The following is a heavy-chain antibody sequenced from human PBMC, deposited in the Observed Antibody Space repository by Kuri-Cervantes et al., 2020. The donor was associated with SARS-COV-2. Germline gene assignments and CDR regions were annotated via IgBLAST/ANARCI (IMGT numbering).Heavy chain of an antibody. V-gene: IGHV3-74*01. J-gene: IGHJ4*02. CDR2: INSDGSST. CDR3: ARDYYDSSGVY. Sequence: GESLKISCAASGFTFGSYWMHWVRQAPGKGLVWVSRINSDGSSTSYADSVKGRFTISRDNAKNTLYPQMNSLRAEDTAVYYCARDYYDSSGVYWSQGTLVTVS. CDR1: GFTFGSYW. D-gene: IGHD3-22*01.